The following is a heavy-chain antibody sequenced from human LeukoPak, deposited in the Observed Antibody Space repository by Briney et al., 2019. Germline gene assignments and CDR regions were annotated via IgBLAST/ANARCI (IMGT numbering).Heavy chain of an antibody. CDR3: ARATAVAGTGAYYFDY. CDR2: IYTSGST. J-gene: IGHJ4*02. D-gene: IGHD6-19*01. V-gene: IGHV4-4*07. Sequence: SETLSLTCTVSGGSISSYYWSWIRQPAGKGLEWIGRIYTSGSTNYNPSLKSRVTMSVDTSKNQFSLKLSSVTAADTAVYYCARATAVAGTGAYYFDYWGQGTLVTVSS. CDR1: GGSISSYY.